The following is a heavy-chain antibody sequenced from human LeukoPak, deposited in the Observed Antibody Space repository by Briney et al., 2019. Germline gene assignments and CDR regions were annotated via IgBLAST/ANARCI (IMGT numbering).Heavy chain of an antibody. Sequence: GGSLRLSCAASGFTFSSYWIHWVRQAPGKGLVWVSGIDNDGSTTRYAGSVKGRFTLSRDNAKNTVYLQMNSLTAEDTTVYYCARDRDGFDIWGQGTMVTVSS. CDR1: GFTFSSYW. J-gene: IGHJ3*02. V-gene: IGHV3-74*01. CDR3: ARDRDGFDI. CDR2: IDNDGSTT.